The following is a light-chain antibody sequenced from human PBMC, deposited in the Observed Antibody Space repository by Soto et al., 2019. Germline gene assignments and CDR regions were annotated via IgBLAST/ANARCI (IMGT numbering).Light chain of an antibody. CDR1: QSVGRN. J-gene: IGKJ4*01. CDR3: QQYNHWPPLT. Sequence: EIVXTXSPATXXXSXGERATLSCRASQSVGRNLAWYQQKPGQAPRLLIYGASTRATGIPARFSGSGSGTEFTLTISSLQSEDFAIYSCQQYNHWPPLTFGGGTKVEIK. V-gene: IGKV3-15*01. CDR2: GAS.